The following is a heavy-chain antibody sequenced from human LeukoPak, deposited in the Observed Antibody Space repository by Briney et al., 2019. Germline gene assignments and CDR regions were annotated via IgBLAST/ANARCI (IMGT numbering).Heavy chain of an antibody. J-gene: IGHJ4*02. CDR3: ARDIRVRGVMKADYFDY. Sequence: GGSLRLSCAASGFTFSSYGIHWVRQAPGKGLEWVTVVSADGRTQLYSDSVKGRFTVSRDNSLNTLHLQMNSLKTEDTAVYYCARDIRVRGVMKADYFDYWGQGTLVTVSS. D-gene: IGHD3-10*01. CDR1: GFTFSSYG. CDR2: VSADGRTQ. V-gene: IGHV3-30*03.